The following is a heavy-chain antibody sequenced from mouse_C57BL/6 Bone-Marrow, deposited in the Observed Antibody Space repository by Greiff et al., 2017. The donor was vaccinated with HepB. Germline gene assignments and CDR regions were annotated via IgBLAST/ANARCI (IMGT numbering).Heavy chain of an antibody. V-gene: IGHV1-69*01. J-gene: IGHJ4*01. CDR3: ARKVPFTTWAMDY. D-gene: IGHD2-12*01. Sequence: VQLQQSGAELVMPGASVKLSCKASGYTFPSYWMHWVKQRPGQGLEWIGEIDPSDSYTNYNQKFKGKSTLTVDKSSSTAYMQLSSLTSEDSAVYYWARKVPFTTWAMDYWGQGTSVTVSS. CDR2: IDPSDSYT. CDR1: GYTFPSYW.